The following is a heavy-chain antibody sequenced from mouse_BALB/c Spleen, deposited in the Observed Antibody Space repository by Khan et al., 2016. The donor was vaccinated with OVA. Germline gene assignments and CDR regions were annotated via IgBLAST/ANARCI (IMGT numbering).Heavy chain of an antibody. CDR1: GYTFTSYY. D-gene: IGHD1-2*01. V-gene: IGHV1S81*02. CDR3: IRGGYGGFAY. Sequence: QVQLKQSGAELVKPGASVKLSCKASGYTFTSYYMYWVKQRPGQGLEWIGEINPSNGGTNFNEKFKNKATLTVDKSSSTTDMQLSRLTSADSAVGYWIRGGYGGFAYWGQGTLVTVSA. J-gene: IGHJ3*01. CDR2: INPSNGGT.